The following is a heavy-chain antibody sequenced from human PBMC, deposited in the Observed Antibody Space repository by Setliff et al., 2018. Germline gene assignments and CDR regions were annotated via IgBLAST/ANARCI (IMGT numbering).Heavy chain of an antibody. CDR3: ARTAVAGRTVAFDI. D-gene: IGHD6-19*01. Sequence: GGSLRLSCAGSGFTFNTYWMTWVRQAPGKGLEWVASITHDGSKTYILDSVKGRFTISRDNTKNSLYLQMTNVDPVDTATYHCARTAVAGRTVAFDIWGQGTVVTVSS. CDR2: ITHDGSKT. CDR1: GFTFNTYW. V-gene: IGHV3-7*03. J-gene: IGHJ3*02.